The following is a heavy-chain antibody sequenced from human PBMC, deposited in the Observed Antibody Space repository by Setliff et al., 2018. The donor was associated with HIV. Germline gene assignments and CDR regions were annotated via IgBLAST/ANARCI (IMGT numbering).Heavy chain of an antibody. CDR2: INPKTAAT. D-gene: IGHD3-16*01. V-gene: IGHV1-2*02. CDR1: AYTFTDYF. CDR3: ARGGRVVWWYSDL. J-gene: IGHJ2*01. Sequence: ASVKVSCKTSAYTFTDYFVHWVRLAPGQGLEWMGWINPKTAATQYAQDFQGRVTMTSDTSTSTVDMELSRLRSDDTAVYFCARGGRVVWWYSDLWGRGTLVTVSS.